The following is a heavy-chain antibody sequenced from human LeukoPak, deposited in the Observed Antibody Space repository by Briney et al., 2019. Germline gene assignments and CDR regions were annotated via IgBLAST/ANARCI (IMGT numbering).Heavy chain of an antibody. J-gene: IGHJ4*02. V-gene: IGHV4-34*01. CDR1: GGSFSGYY. Sequence: SETLSLTCAVYGGSFSGYYWSWVRQPPGKGLERIGEINHSGSTNYNPSLKSRVTISVDTPKNQFSLKLSSVTAADTAVYYCARGPDIVVVPAAKAAGGLDYWGQGTLVTVSS. CDR3: ARGPDIVVVPAAKAAGGLDY. D-gene: IGHD2-2*01. CDR2: INHSGST.